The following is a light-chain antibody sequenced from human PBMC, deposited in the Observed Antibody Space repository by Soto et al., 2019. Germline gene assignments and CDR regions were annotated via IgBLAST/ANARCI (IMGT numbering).Light chain of an antibody. V-gene: IGKV3-15*01. J-gene: IGKJ4*01. CDR1: QSVSRN. CDR2: GAS. Sequence: EIVMTQSPATLSVSPGERATLSCRASQSVSRNLARYPQNPGQAPMLLIYGASTRAPGIPARFSGSGSGTEFPLTITSLQFEDFAVYYCHPYNNWLSLTFGGGTKVEIK. CDR3: HPYNNWLSLT.